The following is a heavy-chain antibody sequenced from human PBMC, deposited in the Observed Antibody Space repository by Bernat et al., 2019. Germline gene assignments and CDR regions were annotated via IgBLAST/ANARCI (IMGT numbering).Heavy chain of an antibody. V-gene: IGHV1-69*06. Sequence: QVQLVQSGAEVKKPGSSVKVSCKASGGTFSSYAISWVRQAPGQGLEWMGGIIPIFGTANYAQKFQGRVTITRDTSASTAYMELSSLRSEDTAVYYCARDLGGYCSSTSCYYYYGMDVWGQGTTVTVSS. D-gene: IGHD2-2*01. CDR1: GGTFSSYA. CDR3: ARDLGGYCSSTSCYYYYGMDV. CDR2: IIPIFGTA. J-gene: IGHJ6*02.